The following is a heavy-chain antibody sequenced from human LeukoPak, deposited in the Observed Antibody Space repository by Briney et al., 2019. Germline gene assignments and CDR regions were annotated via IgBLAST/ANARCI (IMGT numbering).Heavy chain of an antibody. Sequence: GGSLRLSCAASGFTFSSHAMHWVRQAPGKGLEWVAVISYDGSNKYYADSVKGRFTISRDNSKNSLYLHLNSLRDEDTAVYYCARDPRPYSGSGLHFDIWGQGTLVTVSS. D-gene: IGHD1-26*01. J-gene: IGHJ3*02. CDR3: ARDPRPYSGSGLHFDI. CDR1: GFTFSSHA. CDR2: ISYDGSNK. V-gene: IGHV3-30*04.